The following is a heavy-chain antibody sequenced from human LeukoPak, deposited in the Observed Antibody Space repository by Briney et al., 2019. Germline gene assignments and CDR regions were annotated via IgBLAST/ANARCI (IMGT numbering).Heavy chain of an antibody. CDR2: MNPNSGNT. Sequence: ASVKVSCKASGGTFSSYAISWVRQATGQGLEWMGWMNPNSGNTGYAQKFQGRVTMTRNTSISTAYMELSRLRSDDTAVYYCARDYAALSPLDYWGQGTLVTVSS. CDR3: ARDYAALSPLDY. D-gene: IGHD3-16*01. V-gene: IGHV1-8*02. CDR1: GGTFSSYA. J-gene: IGHJ4*02.